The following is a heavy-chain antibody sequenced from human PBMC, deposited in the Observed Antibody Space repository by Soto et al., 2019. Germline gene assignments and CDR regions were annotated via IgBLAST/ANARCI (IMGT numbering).Heavy chain of an antibody. Sequence: QVQLVQSGPEVKEPGSSVKLTCKVSGGIFNTYAISWLRQAPWQGLEWMGGIIPIFVTPNYAQRFQGRVNITADESTSKDYMELSRLRSDDTAVYYCARDRDYYGSGNYYNRIDFWGQGTLVSVSS. CDR3: ARDRDYYGSGNYYNRIDF. CDR1: GGIFNTYA. D-gene: IGHD3-10*01. V-gene: IGHV1-69*01. CDR2: IIPIFVTP. J-gene: IGHJ4*02.